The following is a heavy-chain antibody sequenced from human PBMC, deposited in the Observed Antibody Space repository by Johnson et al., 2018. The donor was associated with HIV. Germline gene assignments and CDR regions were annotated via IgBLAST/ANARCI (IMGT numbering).Heavy chain of an antibody. V-gene: IGHV3-30*02. Sequence: QVQLVESGGGVVQPGGSLRLSCAASGFTFSSYGMHWVRQAPGKGLEWVAFIRYDGSNEYYADSMKGRFTISRDSSKNTLYLQMNSLRAADTAVYYCAKYTFDIWGQGTMVTVSS. J-gene: IGHJ3*02. CDR2: IRYDGSNE. CDR3: AKYTFDI. CDR1: GFTFSSYG.